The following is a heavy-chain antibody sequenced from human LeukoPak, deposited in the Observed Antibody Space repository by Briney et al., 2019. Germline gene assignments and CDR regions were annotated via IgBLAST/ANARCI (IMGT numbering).Heavy chain of an antibody. V-gene: IGHV3-30*18. D-gene: IGHD6-19*01. CDR1: GFTFSSYG. Sequence: GRSLRLSCAASGFTFSSYGMHWVRQAPGKGLEWVAVISYDGSNKYYADSVKGRFTISRDNSKNTLYLQMNSLRAEDTAVYYCAKDGGWLVLLGYFQHWGQGTLVTVSS. CDR2: ISYDGSNK. J-gene: IGHJ1*01. CDR3: AKDGGWLVLLGYFQH.